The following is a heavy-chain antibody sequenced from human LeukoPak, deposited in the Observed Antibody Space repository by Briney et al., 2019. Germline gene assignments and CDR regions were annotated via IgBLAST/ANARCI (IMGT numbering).Heavy chain of an antibody. J-gene: IGHJ4*02. CDR2: IYYSGST. Sequence: SETLSLTCTVSGGSISSYYWSWIRQPPGEGLEWIGYIYYSGSTNYNPSLKSRVTISVDTSKKQFSLKLSSVTAADTAVYYRARERIAAGLDYWGQGTLVTGSS. CDR1: GGSISSYY. V-gene: IGHV4-59*01. D-gene: IGHD6-13*01. CDR3: ARERIAAGLDY.